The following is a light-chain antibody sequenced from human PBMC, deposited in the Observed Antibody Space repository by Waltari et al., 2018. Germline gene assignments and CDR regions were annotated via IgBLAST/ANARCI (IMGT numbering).Light chain of an antibody. V-gene: IGLV9-49*02. Sequence: QPVLIQSRSASASLGSSLTLTCTLGSGYSHYNVDWYQQRPGQSPRFVMRVGTGGVMGSRGDDIPGRFSGMGSGLNRSLIIKNIHEEDESEFHCGTDHGRGNIVVYVFGGGTKVTVL. CDR1: SGYSHYN. J-gene: IGLJ1*01. CDR3: GTDHGRGNIVVYV. CDR2: VGTGGVMG.